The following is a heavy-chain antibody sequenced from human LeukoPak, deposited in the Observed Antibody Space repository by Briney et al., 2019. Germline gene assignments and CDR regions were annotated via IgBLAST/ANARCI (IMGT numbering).Heavy chain of an antibody. CDR2: IYYSGST. V-gene: IGHV4-59*08. Sequence: SETLSLTCTVSGGSISTYYWSWMRQPPGRGLEWIGYIYYSGSTNHNPSLQSRVTISVATSKNQFSLKLSSVTAADTAVYYCARSRYTYGYFVDYWGQGTLVTVSS. D-gene: IGHD5-18*01. J-gene: IGHJ4*02. CDR1: GGSISTYY. CDR3: ARSRYTYGYFVDY.